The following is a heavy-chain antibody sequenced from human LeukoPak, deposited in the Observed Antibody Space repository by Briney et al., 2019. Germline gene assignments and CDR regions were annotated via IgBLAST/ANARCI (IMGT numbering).Heavy chain of an antibody. CDR2: IKSKTDGGTT. Sequence: GGSLRLSCAASGFTFSNAWMSWVRHAPGKGLEWVGRIKSKTDGGTTDYAAPVKGRFPISRDDSKNTLNLQMNSLKTEDTAVYYCTTVGARRRFFDYWGQGTLVTVSS. D-gene: IGHD1-26*01. CDR1: GFTFSNAW. J-gene: IGHJ4*02. V-gene: IGHV3-15*01. CDR3: TTVGARRRFFDY.